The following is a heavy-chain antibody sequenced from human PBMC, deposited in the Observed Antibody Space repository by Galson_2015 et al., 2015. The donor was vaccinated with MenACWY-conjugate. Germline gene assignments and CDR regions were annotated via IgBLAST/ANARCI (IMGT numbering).Heavy chain of an antibody. CDR1: GYSFTNYW. J-gene: IGHJ6*02. Sequence: QSGAEVKKPGESLKISCKGSGYSFTNYWIGWVRQMPGRGLEWTGLIDPHNSNTRYSPSFQGQVTISADESISTAFLQWSSLKASDTAMYYCARHPPGGRGMDVWGRGTTVTVSS. V-gene: IGHV5-51*01. D-gene: IGHD1-26*01. CDR2: IDPHNSNT. CDR3: ARHPPGGRGMDV.